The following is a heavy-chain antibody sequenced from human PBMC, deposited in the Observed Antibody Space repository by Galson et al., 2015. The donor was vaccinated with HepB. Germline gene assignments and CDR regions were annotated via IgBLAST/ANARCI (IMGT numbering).Heavy chain of an antibody. CDR1: GYTFTSYD. Sequence: SVKVSCKASGYTFTSYDINWVRQATGQGLEWMGWMNPNSGNTGYAQKFQGRVTMTRNTSISTAYMELSSLRSEDTAVYYCARGGQPITPGRSKASNWFDPWGQGTLVTVSS. V-gene: IGHV1-8*01. CDR2: MNPNSGNT. CDR3: ARGGQPITPGRSKASNWFDP. D-gene: IGHD5-12*01. J-gene: IGHJ5*02.